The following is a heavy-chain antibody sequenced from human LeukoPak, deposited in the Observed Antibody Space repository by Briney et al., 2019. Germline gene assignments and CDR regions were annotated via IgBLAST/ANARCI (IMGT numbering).Heavy chain of an antibody. J-gene: IGHJ3*02. CDR1: GFTFSSYA. CDR2: INQDGSGE. Sequence: PGGSLRLSCAASGFTFSSYAMSWVRQAPGKGLEWVANINQDGSGEAYVDSVKGRFTIFRDNARNSLYLQMSNLRAEDTAVYYCARNAFDIWGQGTMVIVSS. CDR3: ARNAFDI. V-gene: IGHV3-7*01.